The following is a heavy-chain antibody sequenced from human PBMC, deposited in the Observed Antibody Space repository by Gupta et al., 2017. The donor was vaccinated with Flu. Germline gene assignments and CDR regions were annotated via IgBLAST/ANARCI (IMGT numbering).Heavy chain of an antibody. Sequence: MGWISAYDGSTKCAQRFRDRVTMTRDTSTSTVYMEVGSLTSDDTAVYYCARANTDLYGDFDYWGQGTLVTVSS. CDR2: ISAYDGST. D-gene: IGHD4-17*01. V-gene: IGHV1-18*01. J-gene: IGHJ4*02. CDR3: ARANTDLYGDFDY.